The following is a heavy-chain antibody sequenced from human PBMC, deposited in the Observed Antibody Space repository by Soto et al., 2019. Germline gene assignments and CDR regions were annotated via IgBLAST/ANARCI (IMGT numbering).Heavy chain of an antibody. Sequence: GESLKISCKGSGYSFTSYRIGWVRQMPGKGLEWMGIIYPGDSDTRYSPSFQGQVTISADKSISTAYLQWSSLKASDTAMYYCATLEKGIAEAGDAFDIWGQGTMVTVSS. CDR3: ATLEKGIAEAGDAFDI. CDR2: IYPGDSDT. D-gene: IGHD6-13*01. CDR1: GYSFTSYR. J-gene: IGHJ3*02. V-gene: IGHV5-51*01.